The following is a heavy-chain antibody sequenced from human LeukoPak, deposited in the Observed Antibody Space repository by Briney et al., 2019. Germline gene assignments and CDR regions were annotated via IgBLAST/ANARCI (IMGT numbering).Heavy chain of an antibody. Sequence: GGSLRLSCAASGFTFSSYAMSWVRQAPGKGLEWVSAISGGGGSTYYADSVKGRFTISRDNSKNTLYLQMNSLRAEDTAVYYCAYGSGSYFPYYFDYWGQGTLVTVSS. D-gene: IGHD3-10*01. V-gene: IGHV3-23*01. CDR1: GFTFSSYA. CDR3: AYGSGSYFPYYFDY. J-gene: IGHJ4*02. CDR2: ISGGGGST.